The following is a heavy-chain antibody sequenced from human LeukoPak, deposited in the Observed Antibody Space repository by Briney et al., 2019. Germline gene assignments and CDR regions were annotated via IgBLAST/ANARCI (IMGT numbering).Heavy chain of an antibody. D-gene: IGHD6-19*01. CDR1: GYTFVGYY. Sequence: ASVKVSCKASGYTFVGYYMYWVRQAPGQGVEWMGWISPKNGGTKYAQKFHGRVTMTRDTSINTVYMELNSLGFDDTAVYYCARLHEWLPPKRGFDNWGQGTLVSVSS. CDR2: ISPKNGGT. CDR3: ARLHEWLPPKRGFDN. V-gene: IGHV1-2*02. J-gene: IGHJ4*02.